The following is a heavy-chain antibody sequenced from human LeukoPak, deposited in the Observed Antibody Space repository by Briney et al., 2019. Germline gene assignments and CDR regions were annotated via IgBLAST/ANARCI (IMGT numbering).Heavy chain of an antibody. V-gene: IGHV3-30*02. D-gene: IGHD7-27*01. Sequence: PGGSLRLSCAASGFTFSSYGMHWVRQAPDKGLEWVAFIRSDGTNYYYSDSVRGRFTISRDNANDTLSLQTNSLRPEDTAAYYCAKDGRNWVIDSWGQGTLVTVSS. CDR3: AKDGRNWVIDS. CDR2: IRSDGTNY. J-gene: IGHJ4*02. CDR1: GFTFSSYG.